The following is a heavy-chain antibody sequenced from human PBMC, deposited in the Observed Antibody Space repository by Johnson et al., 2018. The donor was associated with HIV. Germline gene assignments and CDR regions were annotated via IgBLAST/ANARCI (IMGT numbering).Heavy chain of an antibody. CDR1: GLTFDDYG. D-gene: IGHD3-22*01. CDR3: GRDLSFDSIGYSHAFDM. J-gene: IGHJ3*02. CDR2: INWNGGIT. V-gene: IGHV3-20*04. Sequence: MLLVESGGGLVQPGGSLRLSCAASGLTFDDYGMSWVRQAPGKGLEWVSGINWNGGITGYADPVEGRFTLSRDNAKNSLYLQMNSLRVEDTALYYCGRDLSFDSIGYSHAFDMWGQGTMVTVSS.